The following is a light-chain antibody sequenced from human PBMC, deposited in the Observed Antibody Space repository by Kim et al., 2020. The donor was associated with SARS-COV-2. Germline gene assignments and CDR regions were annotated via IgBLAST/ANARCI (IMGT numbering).Light chain of an antibody. CDR3: HYYGTSFLT. J-gene: IGKJ4*01. CDR1: QSIISTY. CDR2: GAS. Sequence: SPGEGATLSCRASQSIISTYLAWFQQKPGQAPRLLMYGASYRATDIPDRFSGSASGTVFTLTISRLEPEDSAVYYCHYYGTSFLTFGGGTKLEIK. V-gene: IGKV3-20*01.